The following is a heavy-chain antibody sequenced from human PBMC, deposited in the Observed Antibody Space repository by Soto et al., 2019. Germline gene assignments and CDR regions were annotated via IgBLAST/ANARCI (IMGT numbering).Heavy chain of an antibody. D-gene: IGHD6-19*01. CDR2: ISYDGSNK. CDR3: AKDGGSNGWYATYYFDY. V-gene: IGHV3-30*18. J-gene: IGHJ4*02. Sequence: QVQLVESGGGVVQPGRSLRLSCAASGFTFSSYGMHWVRQAPGKGLEWVAVISYDGSNKYYADSVKGRFTISRDNSNNSLYVHMNSRRAEVTPVYYCAKDGGSNGWYATYYFDYCGRRTLVAVSS. CDR1: GFTFSSYG.